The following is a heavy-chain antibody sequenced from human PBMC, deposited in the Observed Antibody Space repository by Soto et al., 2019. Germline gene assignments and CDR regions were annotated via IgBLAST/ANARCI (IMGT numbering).Heavy chain of an antibody. J-gene: IGHJ6*02. CDR1: GGSISSSSYY. D-gene: IGHD3-3*01. CDR3: ARLVIGSGYYRRDWNYYYGMDV. CDR2: IYYSGST. V-gene: IGHV4-39*01. Sequence: SETLSLTCTVSGGSISSSSYYWGWIRQPPGKGLEWIGSIYYSGSTYYNPSLKSRVTISVDTSKNQFSLKLSSVTAADTAVYYCARLVIGSGYYRRDWNYYYGMDVWGQGTPVTVSS.